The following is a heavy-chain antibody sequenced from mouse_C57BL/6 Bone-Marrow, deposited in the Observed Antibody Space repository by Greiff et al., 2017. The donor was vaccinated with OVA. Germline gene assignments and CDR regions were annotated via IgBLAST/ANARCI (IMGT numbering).Heavy chain of an antibody. J-gene: IGHJ2*01. CDR2: IYPRSGNT. CDR3: ARKYYGSSRYYFDY. CDR1: GYTFTSYG. Sequence: QVQLKESGAELARPGASVKLSCKASGYTFTSYGISWVKQRTGQGLEWIGEIYPRSGNTYYNEKFKGKATLTADKSSSTAYMELRSLTSEDSAVYFCARKYYGSSRYYFDYWGQGTTLTVSS. D-gene: IGHD1-1*01. V-gene: IGHV1-81*01.